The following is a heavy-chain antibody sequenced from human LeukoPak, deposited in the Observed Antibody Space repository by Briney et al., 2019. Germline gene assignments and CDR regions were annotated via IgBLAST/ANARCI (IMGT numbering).Heavy chain of an antibody. D-gene: IGHD1-1*01. Sequence: ASVKVSCKAFGYTFGTSSITWVRRAPGQRLEWMGWISPNNGNTHYAQGVQGRVTMTTDTSRSTAYMELRSLRSDDTAVYYCTRVRNSNNWWGPFDIWGQGTMVTVSS. V-gene: IGHV1-18*01. CDR2: ISPNNGNT. CDR1: GYTFGTSS. CDR3: TRVRNSNNWWGPFDI. J-gene: IGHJ3*02.